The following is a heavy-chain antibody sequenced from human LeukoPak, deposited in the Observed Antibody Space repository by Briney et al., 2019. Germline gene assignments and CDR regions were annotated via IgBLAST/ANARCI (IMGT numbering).Heavy chain of an antibody. Sequence: GESLRLSCAASGFTFSTCVMSWVRQAPGKGLEWVSSISETGGGTYYADSVRGRFTISRDNSKNTVYLQMNSLRAEDAAVYCCAKDRIRGNSRWGQGTLVTVSS. J-gene: IGHJ4*02. V-gene: IGHV3-23*01. CDR2: ISETGGGT. D-gene: IGHD3-16*01. CDR1: GFTFSTCV. CDR3: AKDRIRGNSR.